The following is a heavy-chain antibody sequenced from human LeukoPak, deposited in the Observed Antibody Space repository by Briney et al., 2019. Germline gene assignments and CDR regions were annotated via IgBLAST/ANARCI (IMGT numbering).Heavy chain of an antibody. CDR1: GGTFSSYA. CDR2: IIPIFGTA. J-gene: IGHJ6*03. V-gene: IGHV1-69*13. Sequence: SVKVSCKASGGTFSSYAISWVRQAPGQGLEWMGGIIPIFGTANYAQKFQGRVTITADESTSTAYMELSSLRSEDTAVYYCARVDIREGSYYNGNYMDVWGKGTTVTVSS. CDR3: ARVDIREGSYYNGNYMDV. D-gene: IGHD3-10*01.